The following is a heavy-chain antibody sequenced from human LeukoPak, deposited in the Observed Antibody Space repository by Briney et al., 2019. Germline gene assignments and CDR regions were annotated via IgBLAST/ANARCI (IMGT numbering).Heavy chain of an antibody. V-gene: IGHV3-30*02. CDR2: IRYDGSNK. CDR3: APGASSSGWYPFDY. CDR1: GFTFSSYG. D-gene: IGHD6-19*01. Sequence: PGGSLRLSCAASGFTFSSYGMHWVRQAPGKGLEWVAFIRYDGSNKYYADSVKGRFTISRDNSKNTLYLQMNSLRAEDTAVYYCAPGASSSGWYPFDYWGQGTLVTVSS. J-gene: IGHJ4*02.